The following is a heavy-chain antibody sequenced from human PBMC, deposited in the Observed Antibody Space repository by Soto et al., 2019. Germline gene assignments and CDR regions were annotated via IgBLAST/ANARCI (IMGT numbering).Heavy chain of an antibody. CDR3: VKDSVVTIGPDDPFDY. CDR2: ISSNGGST. CDR1: GFTFSSYA. D-gene: IGHD5-12*01. Sequence: GSLRLSCSASGFTFSSYAMHWVRQAPGKGLEYVSAISSNGGSTYYADSVKGRFTISGDNSKNTLYLQMSSLRAEDTAVYYCVKDSVVTIGPDDPFDYWGQGTLVTVSS. V-gene: IGHV3-64D*08. J-gene: IGHJ4*02.